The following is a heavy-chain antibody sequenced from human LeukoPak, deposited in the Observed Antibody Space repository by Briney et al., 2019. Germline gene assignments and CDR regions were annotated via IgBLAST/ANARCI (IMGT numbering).Heavy chain of an antibody. CDR3: ARVLRGAVTFNRFDP. Sequence: SETLSLTCTVSGDSINDYYWSWLRQTQGEGLEWIGFVAYSGNSNYNPSLESRVTISFDTSKNQSSLKLTSVTAADTAIYYCARVLRGAVTFNRFDPWGQGTLVTVSS. CDR1: GDSINDYY. J-gene: IGHJ5*02. V-gene: IGHV4-59*01. CDR2: VAYSGNS. D-gene: IGHD4-17*01.